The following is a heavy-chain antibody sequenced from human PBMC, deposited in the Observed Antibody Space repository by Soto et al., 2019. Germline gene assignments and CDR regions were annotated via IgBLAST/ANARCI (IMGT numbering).Heavy chain of an antibody. Sequence: GGSLRLSCAASGFTFSSYAMSWVRQAPGKGLEWVSAISGSGGSTYYADSVKGRFTISRDNSKNTLYLQMNSLRAEDTAVYYRAKNRAAGTYNWFDPWGQGTLVTVSS. CDR3: AKNRAAGTYNWFDP. J-gene: IGHJ5*02. D-gene: IGHD6-13*01. V-gene: IGHV3-23*01. CDR1: GFTFSSYA. CDR2: ISGSGGST.